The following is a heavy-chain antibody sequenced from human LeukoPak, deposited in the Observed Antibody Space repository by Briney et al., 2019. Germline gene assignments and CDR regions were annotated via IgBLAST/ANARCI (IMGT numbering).Heavy chain of an antibody. CDR2: ISNDGSNK. V-gene: IGHV3-30*18. J-gene: IGHJ4*02. CDR3: AKDFALELGIFDY. CDR1: GFTFSNYG. Sequence: RSLRLSCAASGFTFSNYGMHWVRQAPGKGLEWVAIISNDGSNKYYAGSVQGRFTISRDNSKNTLYLQMNSLRAEDTAVYYCAKDFALELGIFDYWGQGTLVTVSS. D-gene: IGHD1-26*01.